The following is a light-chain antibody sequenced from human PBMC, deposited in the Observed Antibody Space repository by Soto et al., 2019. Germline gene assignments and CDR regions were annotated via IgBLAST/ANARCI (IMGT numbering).Light chain of an antibody. CDR2: YDS. CDR3: QVWDSSSDHVV. Sequence: SYELTQPPSVSEAPGKTARFTCGGNNIGSKSVHWYQQKPGQAPVLVIYYDSDRPSGIPERFSGSNSGNTATLTISRVEAGDEADYYCQVWDSSSDHVVFGGGTKLTVL. V-gene: IGLV3-21*04. CDR1: NIGSKS. J-gene: IGLJ2*01.